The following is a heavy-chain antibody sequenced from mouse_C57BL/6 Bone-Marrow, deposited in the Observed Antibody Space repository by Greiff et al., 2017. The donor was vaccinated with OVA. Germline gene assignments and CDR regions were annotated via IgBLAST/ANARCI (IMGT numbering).Heavy chain of an antibody. V-gene: IGHV1-54*01. Sequence: QVQLQQSGAELVRPGTSVKVSCKASGYAFTNYLIEWVKQRPGQGLEWIGVINPGSGGTNYNEKFKGKATLTADKSSSTAYMQLSSLTSEDSAVYFCAREEGSGYYFDYWGQGTTLTVSS. CDR2: INPGSGGT. D-gene: IGHD3-2*02. J-gene: IGHJ2*01. CDR3: AREEGSGYYFDY. CDR1: GYAFTNYL.